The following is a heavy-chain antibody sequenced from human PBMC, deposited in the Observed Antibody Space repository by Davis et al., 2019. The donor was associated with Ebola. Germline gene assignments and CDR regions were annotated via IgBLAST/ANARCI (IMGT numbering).Heavy chain of an antibody. CDR3: AKDRFLVEPKALRYYYYGMDV. V-gene: IGHV1-69*06. CDR1: GGTFSSYA. D-gene: IGHD2-8*02. J-gene: IGHJ6*02. Sequence: AASVKVSCKASGGTFSSYAISWVRQAPGQGLEWMGGIIPIFGTANYAQKFQGRVTITADKSTSTAYMELSSLRSEDTAVYYCAKDRFLVEPKALRYYYYGMDVWGQGTTVTVSS. CDR2: IIPIFGTA.